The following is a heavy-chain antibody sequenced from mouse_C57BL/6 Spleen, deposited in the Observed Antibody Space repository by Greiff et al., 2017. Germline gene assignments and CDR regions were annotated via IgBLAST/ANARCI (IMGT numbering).Heavy chain of an antibody. CDR2: ISDGGSYT. CDR1: GFTFSSYA. CDR3: ARASSYYYGSSPYAMDY. Sequence: EVQLVESGGGLVKPGGSLKLSCAASGFTFSSYAMSWVRQTPEKRLAWVATISDGGSYTYYPDNVKGRFTISRDNAKNNLYLQMSHLKSEDTAMYYCARASSYYYGSSPYAMDYWGQGTSVTVSS. D-gene: IGHD1-1*01. V-gene: IGHV5-4*01. J-gene: IGHJ4*01.